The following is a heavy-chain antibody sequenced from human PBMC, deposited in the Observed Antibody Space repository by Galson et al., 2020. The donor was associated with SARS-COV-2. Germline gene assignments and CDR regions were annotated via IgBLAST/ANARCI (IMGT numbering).Heavy chain of an antibody. J-gene: IGHJ4*02. CDR3: AGYEGGAGGRGY. Sequence: SETLSLTCSVSGGSMSGYHWSWIRQPPGKGLEWIGYINYDGTTNYSPSLKSRVTISLDASKKQFSLKLTSVTAADTAMYCCAGYEGGAGGRGYWGQGILVTVSS. V-gene: IGHV4-59*01. CDR2: INYDGTT. CDR1: GGSMSGYH. D-gene: IGHD6-13*01.